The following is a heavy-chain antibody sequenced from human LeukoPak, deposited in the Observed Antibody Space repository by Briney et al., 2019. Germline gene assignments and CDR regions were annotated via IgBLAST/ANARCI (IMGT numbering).Heavy chain of an antibody. V-gene: IGHV3-21*01. CDR2: ITSGGDYI. D-gene: IGHD3-9*01. CDR3: ARGHYDVLAASFKWTPDY. Sequence: GGSLRLSCAASGLTFNTFNMNWVRQAPGKGLEWVSSITSGGDYIYYADSVKGRFTTPRDNAKNSLSLQLNSLRVEDTAVYYCARGHYDVLAASFKWTPDYWGQGTLVTVSS. J-gene: IGHJ4*02. CDR1: GLTFNTFN.